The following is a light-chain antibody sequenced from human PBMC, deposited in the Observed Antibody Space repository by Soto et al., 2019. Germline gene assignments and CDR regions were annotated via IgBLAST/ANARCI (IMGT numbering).Light chain of an antibody. CDR3: QQTYSFPWT. CDR1: LTISRH. J-gene: IGKJ1*01. CDR2: AAS. Sequence: DIQMTQSPSSLSASIGDRVTITCRASLTISRHLNWYQQKSGKAPKLLIYAASSLQSGVPPRFSGSGSGTDFTLTISSLQPEDFATFYCQQTYSFPWTFGQGTKVDIK. V-gene: IGKV1-39*01.